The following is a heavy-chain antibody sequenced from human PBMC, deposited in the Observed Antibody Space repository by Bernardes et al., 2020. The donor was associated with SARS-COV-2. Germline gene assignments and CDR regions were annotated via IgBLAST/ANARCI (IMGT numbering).Heavy chain of an antibody. CDR1: GFTFSSYS. CDR2: ISSSSSYI. CDR3: ASDPPRAMAKGVNY. J-gene: IGHJ4*02. Sequence: GGSLRLSCAASGFTFSSYSMNWVRQAPGKGLEWVSSISSSSSYIYYADSVKGRFTISRDNAKNSLYLQMNSLRAEDTAVYYCASDPPRAMAKGVNYWGQGTLVTVSS. V-gene: IGHV3-21*01. D-gene: IGHD5-18*01.